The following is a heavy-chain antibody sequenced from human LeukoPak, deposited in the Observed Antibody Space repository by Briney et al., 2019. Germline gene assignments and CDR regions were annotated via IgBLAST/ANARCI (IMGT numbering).Heavy chain of an antibody. CDR3: ARGGAARLHFQN. CDR1: GGSISTYY. D-gene: IGHD6-6*01. V-gene: IGHV4-59*01. CDR2: IYHSEST. J-gene: IGHJ1*01. Sequence: PSETLSLTCIVSGGSISTYYWNWIRQPPGKGLEWIGYIYHSESTNYNPSLQSRVTISVDTSKNQFSLNLNSVTAADTAVYYCARGGAARLHFQNWGQGTLVTVSS.